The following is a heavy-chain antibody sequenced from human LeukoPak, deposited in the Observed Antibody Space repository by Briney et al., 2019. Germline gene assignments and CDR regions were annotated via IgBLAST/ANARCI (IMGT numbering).Heavy chain of an antibody. D-gene: IGHD3-10*01. J-gene: IGHJ4*02. CDR1: GFTFSSYA. V-gene: IGHV3-30-3*02. CDR2: ISYDGSNK. Sequence: GGSLRLFYAASGFTFSSYAMHWVRQAPGKGLEWVAVISYDGSNKYYADSVKGRFTISRVNYKHNLYLQMNRLRGEDTAVYFCAKSKHFGCCDYWGEGTLVRVSS. CDR3: AKSKHFGCCDY.